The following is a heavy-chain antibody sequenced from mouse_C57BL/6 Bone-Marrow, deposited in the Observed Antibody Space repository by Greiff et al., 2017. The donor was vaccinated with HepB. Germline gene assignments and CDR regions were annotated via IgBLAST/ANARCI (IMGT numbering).Heavy chain of an antibody. Sequence: EVQGVESGAELVKPGASVKLSCTASGFNIKDYYMHWVKQRTEQGLEWIGRIDPEDGETKYAPKFQGKATITADTSSNTAYLQLSSLTSEDAAVYYCARWASTTVVDYWGQGTTLTVSS. J-gene: IGHJ2*01. CDR3: ARWASTTVVDY. V-gene: IGHV14-2*01. D-gene: IGHD1-1*01. CDR2: IDPEDGET. CDR1: GFNIKDYY.